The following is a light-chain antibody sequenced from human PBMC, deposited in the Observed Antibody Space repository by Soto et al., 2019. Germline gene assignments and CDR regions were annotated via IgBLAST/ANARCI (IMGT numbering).Light chain of an antibody. V-gene: IGLV2-14*01. J-gene: IGLJ3*02. CDR2: EVR. Sequence: SVLTQPASVSGSPGQSITISCTGTSSDIGGYDYVSWYQQRPGKAPNLMIYEVRYRPSGVSNRFSGSKSGNTASLTISGLQAEDEAVYYCQAYDYSLTASVFGGGTKVTVL. CDR1: SSDIGGYDY. CDR3: QAYDYSLTASV.